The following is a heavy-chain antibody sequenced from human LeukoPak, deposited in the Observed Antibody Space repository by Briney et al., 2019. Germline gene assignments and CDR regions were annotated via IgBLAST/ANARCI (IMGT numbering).Heavy chain of an antibody. CDR2: IYYSGST. D-gene: IGHD1-26*01. J-gene: IGHJ6*02. V-gene: IGHV4-59*01. CDR3: ARGVPWSHYYYYYGMDV. Sequence: SETLSLTRTVSGGSISSYYWSWIRQPPGKGLEWVGYIYYSGSTNYNPSLKSRVTISVDTSKNQFSLKLSSVTAADTAVYYCARGVPWSHYYYYYGMDVWGQGTTVTVSS. CDR1: GGSISSYY.